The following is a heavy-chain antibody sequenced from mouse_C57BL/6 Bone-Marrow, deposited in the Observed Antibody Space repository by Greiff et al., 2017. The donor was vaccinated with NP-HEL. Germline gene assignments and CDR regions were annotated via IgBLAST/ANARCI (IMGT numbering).Heavy chain of an antibody. D-gene: IGHD4-1*01. Sequence: EVKLQQSGPELVKPGASVKISCKASGYTFTDYYMNWVKQSHGKSLEWIGDINPNNGGTSYNQKFKGKATLTVDKSSSTAYMELRSLTSEDSAVYYCANWDGYFDVWGTGTTVTVSS. V-gene: IGHV1-26*01. CDR1: GYTFTDYY. J-gene: IGHJ1*03. CDR3: ANWDGYFDV. CDR2: INPNNGGT.